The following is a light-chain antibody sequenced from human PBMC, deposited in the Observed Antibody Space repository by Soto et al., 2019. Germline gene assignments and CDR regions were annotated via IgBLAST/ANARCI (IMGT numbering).Light chain of an antibody. J-gene: IGKJ4*01. CDR2: DAS. CDR1: QDIRNY. V-gene: IGKV1-9*01. CDR3: QKYNSVPLT. Sequence: IQLTQSPSSLSASVGDRVTVTCRASQDIRNYLAWYQQKPGKAPKLLICDASTLYSGVPSRFSGSGSGTDFTLTISSLQPEDVATYSCQKYNSVPLTFGGGTKVDI.